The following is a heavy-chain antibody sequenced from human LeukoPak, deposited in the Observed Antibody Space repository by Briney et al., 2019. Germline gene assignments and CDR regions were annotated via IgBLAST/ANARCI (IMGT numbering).Heavy chain of an antibody. J-gene: IGHJ3*02. CDR3: AKDCRIPMVRGVISTDAFDI. CDR1: GFTFSSYA. CDR2: ISGSGGST. D-gene: IGHD3-10*01. Sequence: GGSLRLSCAASGFTFSSYAMSWVRQAPGKGLEWVSAISGSGGSTYYADSVKGRFTISRDNSKNTLYLQMNSLRAEDTAVYYCAKDCRIPMVRGVISTDAFDIWGQGTMVTVSS. V-gene: IGHV3-23*01.